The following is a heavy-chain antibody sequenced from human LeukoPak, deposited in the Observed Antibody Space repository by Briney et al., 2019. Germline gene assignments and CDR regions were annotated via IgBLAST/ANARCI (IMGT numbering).Heavy chain of an antibody. Sequence: ASVKVSCKASGYTFTSYGIIWVRQAPGQGLEWMGWISPYNGNTNYAQKLQGRVTITADESTSTAYMELSSLRSEDTAVYYCARDLNTKLAFDIWGQGTMVTVSS. J-gene: IGHJ3*02. CDR1: GYTFTSYG. V-gene: IGHV1-18*01. CDR3: ARDLNTKLAFDI. D-gene: IGHD1-1*01. CDR2: ISPYNGNT.